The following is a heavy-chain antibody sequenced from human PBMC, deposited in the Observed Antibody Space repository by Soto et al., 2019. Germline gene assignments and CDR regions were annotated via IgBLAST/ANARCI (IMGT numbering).Heavy chain of an antibody. CDR1: GYTLTTFF. J-gene: IGHJ6*02. D-gene: IGHD1-26*01. V-gene: IGHV1-46*01. CDR3: AREAMGAGATTGMDV. CDR2: INPGYPAGRST. Sequence: QVQLVQSGAEVKKPGASVKVSCKASGYTLTTFFMHWVLQAPGQGLEWMGVINPGYPAGRSTTYAQKCQGGVTTTPDTTTSTVYMELSRLRSEDTGVYYCAREAMGAGATTGMDVWGQGTTVTVSS.